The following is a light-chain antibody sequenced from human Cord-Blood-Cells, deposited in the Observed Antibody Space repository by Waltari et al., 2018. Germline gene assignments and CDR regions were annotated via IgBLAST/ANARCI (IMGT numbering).Light chain of an antibody. CDR1: SSDVGSYNL. Sequence: QSALTQPASVSGSPGQSITISSTGTSSDVGSYNLVSWYQQHPGKAPKLMIYEGSKRPSGVSNRFSGSKSGNTASLTISGLQAEDEADYYCCSYAGSSTFLVFGGGTKLTVL. J-gene: IGLJ2*01. V-gene: IGLV2-23*03. CDR2: EGS. CDR3: CSYAGSSTFLV.